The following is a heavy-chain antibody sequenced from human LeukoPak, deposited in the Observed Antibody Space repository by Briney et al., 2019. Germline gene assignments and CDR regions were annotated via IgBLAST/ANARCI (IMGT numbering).Heavy chain of an antibody. CDR1: GFTFSSYW. J-gene: IGHJ4*02. Sequence: PGGSLRLSCAASGFTFSSYWMSWVRQAPGKGLEWVANIKQDGSEKYYVDSVKGRFTISRDNAKNSLYLQMNSLRAEDTAVYYCARPFWSGYTGVDYWGQGTLVTVSS. V-gene: IGHV3-7*01. CDR3: ARPFWSGYTGVDY. D-gene: IGHD3-3*01. CDR2: IKQDGSEK.